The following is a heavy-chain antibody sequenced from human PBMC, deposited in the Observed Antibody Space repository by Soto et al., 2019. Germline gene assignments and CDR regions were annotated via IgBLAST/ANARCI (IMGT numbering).Heavy chain of an antibody. V-gene: IGHV3-74*01. CDR2: INGDGSTA. J-gene: IGHJ5*02. CDR3: VRDSPTNLEDADTVASWFDP. D-gene: IGHD5-12*01. Sequence: EVLLVESGGGLVQPGGSLRLSCAASGFNFNFYWMHWVRQAPGKGLVWVSRINGDGSTADYADSVKGRFTISRDNAKNTLFLQMDSLRVEDTAVYYCVRDSPTNLEDADTVASWFDPWVQGTLVTVSS. CDR1: GFNFNFYW.